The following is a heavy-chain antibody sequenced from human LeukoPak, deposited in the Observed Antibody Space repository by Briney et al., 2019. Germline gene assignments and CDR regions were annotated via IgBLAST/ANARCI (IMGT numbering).Heavy chain of an antibody. CDR3: ARDGASYYDH. Sequence: SETKSLTCAVSGGSINNYKWWSRIRQSPGKGLEWLGEIFYTGSPNYNPSFKSRITMSVDKSKNQFSLILTSVTVADTAVYYCARDGASYYDHWGQGILVTVTS. D-gene: IGHD3-10*01. V-gene: IGHV4-4*02. CDR2: IFYTGSP. CDR1: GGSINNYKW. J-gene: IGHJ5*02.